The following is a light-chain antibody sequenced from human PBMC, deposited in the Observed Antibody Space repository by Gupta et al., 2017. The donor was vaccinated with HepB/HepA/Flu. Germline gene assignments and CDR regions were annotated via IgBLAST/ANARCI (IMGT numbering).Light chain of an antibody. CDR1: NSDVGGYNL. CDR3: CTYTGDLDV. V-gene: IGLV2-23*02. CDR2: EVS. J-gene: IGLJ1*01. Sequence: QSALTQPASVSGSPGQSIAISCTGTNSDVGGYNLVSWYQQYPGKAPKLMIYEVSKRPSGVSNRFSESKSGNTAALTISGLQAEDEDDYYCCTYTGDLDVFGTGTRVTVL.